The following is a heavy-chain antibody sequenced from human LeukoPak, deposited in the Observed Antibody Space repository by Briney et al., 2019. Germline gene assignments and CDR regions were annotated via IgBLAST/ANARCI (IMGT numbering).Heavy chain of an antibody. CDR1: GFTFSSYW. Sequence: PGGSLRLSXAASGFTFSSYWMSWVRQAPGKGLEWVANIKQDGSEKYYVDSVKGRFTISRDNAKNSLYLQMNSLRAEDTAVYYCARDVMITFGGVIVMYYFDYWGQRTLVTVSS. CDR2: IKQDGSEK. CDR3: ARDVMITFGGVIVMYYFDY. V-gene: IGHV3-7*01. D-gene: IGHD3-16*02. J-gene: IGHJ4*02.